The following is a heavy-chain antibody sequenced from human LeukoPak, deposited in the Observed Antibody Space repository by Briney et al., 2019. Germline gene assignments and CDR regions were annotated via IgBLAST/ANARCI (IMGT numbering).Heavy chain of an antibody. CDR3: AKDQSDFWSGYYYFDY. V-gene: IGHV3-23*01. CDR2: ISGSGGST. D-gene: IGHD3-3*01. CDR1: GFTFSSYA. Sequence: GGSLRLSCAASGFTFSSYAMSWVRQAPGKGLEWVSAISGSGGSTYYADSVKGRFTNSRDNSKNTLYLQMNSLRAEDTAVYYCAKDQSDFWSGYYYFDYWGQGTLVTVSS. J-gene: IGHJ4*02.